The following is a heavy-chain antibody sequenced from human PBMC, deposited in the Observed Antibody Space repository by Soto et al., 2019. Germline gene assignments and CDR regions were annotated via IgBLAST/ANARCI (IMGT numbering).Heavy chain of an antibody. V-gene: IGHV3-33*01. CDR3: ATDRGSSPFDY. Sequence: WGSLRLSCAASGFTFSSYGMHWVRQAPGKGLEWVAVIWHDGSNENYADSVKGRFTISRDNAKDTLFLQMNSLRAEDTAVYYCATDRGSSPFDYWGQGTLVTVSS. CDR2: IWHDGSNE. CDR1: GFTFSSYG. J-gene: IGHJ4*02. D-gene: IGHD6-6*01.